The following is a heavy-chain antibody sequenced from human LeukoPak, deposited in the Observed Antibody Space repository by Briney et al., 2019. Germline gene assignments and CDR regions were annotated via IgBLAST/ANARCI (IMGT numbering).Heavy chain of an antibody. J-gene: IGHJ4*02. D-gene: IGHD5-24*01. CDR3: ARADGYNAFDY. CDR1: GGSISSGSYY. Sequence: SETLSLTCTVSGGSISSGSYYWSWLRQPAGKGLEWIGRIYTSGSTNYNPSLKSRVTISVDTSKNQFSLKLSSVTAADTAVYYCARADGYNAFDYGGQGTLVTVSS. CDR2: IYTSGST. V-gene: IGHV4-61*02.